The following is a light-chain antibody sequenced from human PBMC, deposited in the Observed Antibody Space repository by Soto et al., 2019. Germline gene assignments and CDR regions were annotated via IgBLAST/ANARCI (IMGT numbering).Light chain of an antibody. V-gene: IGKV1-27*01. Sequence: DIQMTQSPSSLSASVGDRVTITCRASQGISTYLAWYQQKPGKVPKLLISEASTLQSGVPSRFSGSGSGTDFTLTISSLQPEDVASYYCQKYNDAPFTFGPGTRVDF. CDR3: QKYNDAPFT. J-gene: IGKJ3*01. CDR2: EAS. CDR1: QGISTY.